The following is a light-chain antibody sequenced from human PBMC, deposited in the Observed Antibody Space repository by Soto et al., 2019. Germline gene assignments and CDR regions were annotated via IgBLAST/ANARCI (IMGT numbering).Light chain of an antibody. Sequence: QSALTQPASVSGSPGQSITISCTGTSSDVGSYNYVSWYQQHPGKGPKLMIYEVSNRPSGVSNRFSGSKSGNTATLTISGLQAEDEADYYCSSYTSTTTRVFGTGTKLTVL. CDR3: SSYTSTTTRV. CDR2: EVS. V-gene: IGLV2-14*03. CDR1: SSDVGSYNY. J-gene: IGLJ1*01.